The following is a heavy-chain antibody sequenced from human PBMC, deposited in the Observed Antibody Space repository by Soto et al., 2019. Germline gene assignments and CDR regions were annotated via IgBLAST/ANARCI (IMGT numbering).Heavy chain of an antibody. CDR3: ARDSAPSYYYDSSGSQGAFDY. D-gene: IGHD3-22*01. CDR1: GFTFSSYA. CDR2: ISYDGSNK. Sequence: LRLSCAASGFTFSSYAMHWVRQAPGKGLEWVAVISYDGSNKYYADSVKGRFTISRDNSKNTLYLQMNSLRAEDTAVYYCARDSAPSYYYDSSGSQGAFDYWGQGTLVTVSS. V-gene: IGHV3-30-3*01. J-gene: IGHJ4*02.